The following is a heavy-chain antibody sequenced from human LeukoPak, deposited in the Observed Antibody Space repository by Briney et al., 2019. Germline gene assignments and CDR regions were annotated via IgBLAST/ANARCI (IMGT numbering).Heavy chain of an antibody. J-gene: IGHJ4*02. D-gene: IGHD2-15*01. CDR1: GFSFSVYY. CDR3: XGGYXY. V-gene: IGHV3-72*01. CDR2: SRNKENRYST. Sequence: GGSLRLSCAASGFSFSVYYMAWVRQASGKGLEWVGLSRNKENRYSTEYGASVKGRVTISRDDSKKLMYLGMKSLKSEDTAVYYXXGGYXYWGQGTLVTVXS.